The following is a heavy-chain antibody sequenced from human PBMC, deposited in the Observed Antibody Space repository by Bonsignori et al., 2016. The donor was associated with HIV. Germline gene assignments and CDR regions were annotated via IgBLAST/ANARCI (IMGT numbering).Heavy chain of an antibody. D-gene: IGHD5/OR15-5a*01. CDR3: ARDFSVGGFDF. CDR1: GFNFSDFE. Sequence: EVQLVESGGGLVQPGGSLRLSCVASGFNFSDFEMNWVRQVPGMGLEWLSYISGSGSAIYLADSVKGRFTISRDNAKNSLHLQMSRLRVDDTAIYYCARDFSVGGFDFWGQGTIVTV. J-gene: IGHJ3*01. CDR2: ISGSGSAI. V-gene: IGHV3-48*03.